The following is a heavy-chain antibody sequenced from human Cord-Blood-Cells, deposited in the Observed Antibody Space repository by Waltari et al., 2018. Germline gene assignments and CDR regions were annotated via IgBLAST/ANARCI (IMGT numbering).Heavy chain of an antibody. J-gene: IGHJ5*02. D-gene: IGHD6-6*01. CDR3: ASEYSSSSNWFDP. CDR2: IYYSGST. CDR1: GGSISSSSYY. V-gene: IGHV4-39*01. Sequence: QLQLQESGPGLVKPSETLSLTCTVPGGSISSSSYYWGWLRQPPGKGLEWIGSIYYSGSTYYNPSLKSRVTISVDTSKNQFSLKLSSVTAADTAVYYCASEYSSSSNWFDPWGQGTLVTVSS.